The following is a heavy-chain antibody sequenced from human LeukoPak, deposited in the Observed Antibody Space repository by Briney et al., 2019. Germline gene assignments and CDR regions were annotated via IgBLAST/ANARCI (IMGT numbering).Heavy chain of an antibody. D-gene: IGHD3-9*01. CDR2: ISGSGGST. V-gene: IGHV3-23*01. CDR3: AKTYYDILTGPNWFDP. J-gene: IGHJ5*02. Sequence: GGSLRLSCAASGFIFSSYAMSWVRQAPGKGLEWVSAISGSGGSTYYADSVKGRFTISRDNSKNTLYLQMNSLRAEDTAVYYCAKTYYDILTGPNWFDPWGQGTLVTVSS. CDR1: GFIFSSYA.